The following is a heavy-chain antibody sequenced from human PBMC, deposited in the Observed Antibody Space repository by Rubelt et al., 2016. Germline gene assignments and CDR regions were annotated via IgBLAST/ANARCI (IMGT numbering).Heavy chain of an antibody. Sequence: VSCKASGYTFTSYGISWVRQAPGQGLEWMGWISAYNGNTNYAQKLQGRVTMTTDTSTSTAYMELRSLRSDDTAVYYCAKYHRSGSYYDFDYWGQGTLVTVSS. CDR1: GYTFTSYG. D-gene: IGHD3-10*01. CDR2: ISAYNGNT. CDR3: AKYHRSGSYYDFDY. J-gene: IGHJ4*02. V-gene: IGHV1-18*01.